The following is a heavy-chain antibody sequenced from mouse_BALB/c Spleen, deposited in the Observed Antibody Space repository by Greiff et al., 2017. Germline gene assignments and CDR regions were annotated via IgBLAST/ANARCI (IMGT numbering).Heavy chain of an antibody. D-gene: IGHD3-1*01. Sequence: EVMLVESGGGLVQPGGSRKLSCAASGFTFSSFGMHWVRQAPEKGLEWVAYISSGSSTIYYADTVKGRFTISRDNPKNTLFLQMSSLRSEDTAMYCCARSGLRQIAYWGQGTLVTVSA. V-gene: IGHV5-17*02. CDR1: GFTFSSFG. J-gene: IGHJ3*01. CDR3: ARSGLRQIAY. CDR2: ISSGSSTI.